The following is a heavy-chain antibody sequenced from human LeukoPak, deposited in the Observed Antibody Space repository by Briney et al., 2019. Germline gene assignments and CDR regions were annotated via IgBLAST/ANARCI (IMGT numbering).Heavy chain of an antibody. D-gene: IGHD3-3*01. V-gene: IGHV1-8*01. CDR3: ARGGITIFGVVYHYMDV. J-gene: IGHJ6*03. Sequence: GASVKVSCKASGYTFTSYDSNWVRQATGQGLEWMGWMNPNSGNTGYAQKFQGRVTMTRNTSISTAYMELSSLRSEDTAVYYCARGGITIFGVVYHYMDVWGKGTTVTVSS. CDR2: MNPNSGNT. CDR1: GYTFTSYD.